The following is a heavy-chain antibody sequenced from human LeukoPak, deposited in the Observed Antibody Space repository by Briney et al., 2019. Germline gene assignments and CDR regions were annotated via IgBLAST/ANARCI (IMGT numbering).Heavy chain of an antibody. D-gene: IGHD3-22*01. V-gene: IGHV4-39*01. CDR3: AGIVVCNRVRDY. J-gene: IGHJ4*02. CDR1: GGSISGSSYY. CDR2: SYYSGST. Sequence: TSETLSLTCTVSGGSISGSSYYWGWIRQPPGKGLEWLGSSYYSGSTYYNPSLKSRVTISVDTSQNQFSRNRRSVTAADTHVYYCAGIVVCNRVRDYWGQGTLVTVSS.